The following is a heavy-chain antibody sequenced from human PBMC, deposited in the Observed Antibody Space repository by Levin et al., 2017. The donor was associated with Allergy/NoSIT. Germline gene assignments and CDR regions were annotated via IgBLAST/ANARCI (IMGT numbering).Heavy chain of an antibody. CDR3: ARGPLGWNPVDY. Sequence: GESLKISCKASGYTFTDYYMHWVRQAPGQGLEWMGRINPNTGGSIFAQKFQGRATVNRDTSSTSGYMVLTGLRSDDTAVYYCARGPLGWNPVDYWGQGTLVTVSS. J-gene: IGHJ4*02. V-gene: IGHV1-2*06. CDR1: GYTFTDYY. CDR2: INPNTGGS. D-gene: IGHD1-1*01.